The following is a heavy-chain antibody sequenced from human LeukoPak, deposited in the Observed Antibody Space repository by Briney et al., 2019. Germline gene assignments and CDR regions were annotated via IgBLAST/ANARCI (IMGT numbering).Heavy chain of an antibody. CDR3: ARDRLAVAGYWFDP. CDR2: INPNSGGT. Sequence: ASVKVSCKASEYTFTGYYMHWVRQAPGQGLEWMGRINPNSGGTNYAQKFQGRVTMTRDTSISTAYMELSRLRSDDTAVYYCARDRLAVAGYWFDPWGQGTLVTVSS. D-gene: IGHD6-19*01. V-gene: IGHV1-2*06. CDR1: EYTFTGYY. J-gene: IGHJ5*02.